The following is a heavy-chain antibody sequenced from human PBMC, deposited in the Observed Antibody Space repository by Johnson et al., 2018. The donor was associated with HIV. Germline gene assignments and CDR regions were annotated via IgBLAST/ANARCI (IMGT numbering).Heavy chain of an antibody. Sequence: MLLVESGGGLVQPGGSLRLSCAASGITVSSNYMSWVRQAPGKGLEWVSVIFSVGGAYYADSVKGRFIISRDNSKNMLYLHMNSLRPEDTAVYYCARDGRDLVTRGSFDIWGQGTMVTVSS. CDR1: GITVSSNY. CDR3: ARDGRDLVTRGSFDI. D-gene: IGHD3-9*01. CDR2: IFSVGGA. V-gene: IGHV3-66*02. J-gene: IGHJ3*02.